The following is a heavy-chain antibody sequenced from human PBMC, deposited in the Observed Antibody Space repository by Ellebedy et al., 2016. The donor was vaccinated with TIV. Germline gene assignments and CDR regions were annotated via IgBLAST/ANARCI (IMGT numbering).Heavy chain of an antibody. Sequence: GESLKISXAASGFTFSDYGMHWVRQAPGKGLEWLAVISYDGSTAYHADSVKGRFTISRDSSKNMLSLQMSSLRAEDTAVYYCAKDRAGTYWYFDLWGRGTLVTVSS. D-gene: IGHD6-13*01. J-gene: IGHJ2*01. CDR1: GFTFSDYG. CDR2: ISYDGSTA. V-gene: IGHV3-33*06. CDR3: AKDRAGTYWYFDL.